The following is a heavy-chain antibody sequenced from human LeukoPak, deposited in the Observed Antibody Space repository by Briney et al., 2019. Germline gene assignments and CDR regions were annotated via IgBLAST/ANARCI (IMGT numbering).Heavy chain of an antibody. V-gene: IGHV3-74*01. CDR2: INSDGSST. Sequence: PGGSLRLSCAASGFTFRSYWMHWVRQGSGKGLVWVSRINSDGSSTTYADSVKGRFTISRDNAKNTLYLQMNSLRAEDTAVYYCARVRDYYYGMDVWGQGTTVTVSS. CDR1: GFTFRSYW. CDR3: ARVRDYYYGMDV. J-gene: IGHJ6*02.